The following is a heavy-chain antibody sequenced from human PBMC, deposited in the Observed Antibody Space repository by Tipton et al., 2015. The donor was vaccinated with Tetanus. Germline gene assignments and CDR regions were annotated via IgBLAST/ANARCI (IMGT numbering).Heavy chain of an antibody. Sequence: GSLRLSCAASGFTFSSYWMSWVRQAPGKGLEWVANIKQDGSEKYYVDSVKGRFTISRDNAKNSLYLQMNSLRAEDTAVYYCAVEMATIPGDAFDIWGQGTMVTVSS. CDR3: AVEMATIPGDAFDI. D-gene: IGHD5-24*01. CDR1: GFTFSSYW. V-gene: IGHV3-7*01. J-gene: IGHJ3*02. CDR2: IKQDGSEK.